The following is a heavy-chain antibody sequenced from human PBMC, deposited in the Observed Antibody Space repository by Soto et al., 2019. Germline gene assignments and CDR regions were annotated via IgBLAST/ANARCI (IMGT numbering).Heavy chain of an antibody. V-gene: IGHV3-33*01. CDR1: GFTFSSYG. CDR3: ARDGRLTGLGLCFDY. J-gene: IGHJ4*02. D-gene: IGHD3-16*01. Sequence: QVQLVESGGGVVQPGRSLRLSCAASGFTFSSYGMHWVRQAPGKGLEWVAVIWYDGSNKYYADSVKGRFTISRDNSKNTLYLQMNSLRAEDTAVYYCARDGRLTGLGLCFDYWGQGTLVTVSS. CDR2: IWYDGSNK.